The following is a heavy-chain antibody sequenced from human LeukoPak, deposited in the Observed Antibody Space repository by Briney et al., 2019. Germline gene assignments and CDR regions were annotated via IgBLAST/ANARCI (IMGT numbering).Heavy chain of an antibody. Sequence: SETLSLTCTVSGGSISSSSYYWGWIRQPPGKGLEWIGSIYYSGSTYYNPSLKSRVTISVDTSKNQFSLKLTSVTTADTAVYYCAREAGVAAAVHFDYWGQGSLVTVSS. CDR1: GGSISSSSYY. D-gene: IGHD6-13*01. CDR3: AREAGVAAAVHFDY. J-gene: IGHJ4*02. V-gene: IGHV4-39*07. CDR2: IYYSGST.